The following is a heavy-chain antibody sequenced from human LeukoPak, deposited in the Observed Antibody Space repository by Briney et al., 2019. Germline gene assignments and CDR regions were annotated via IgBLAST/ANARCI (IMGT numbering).Heavy chain of an antibody. CDR2: ISLNSGSI. CDR3: VKEGGS. CDR1: VFTFDDYA. J-gene: IGHJ4*02. D-gene: IGHD3-16*01. Sequence: PGRSLRLSCAASVFTFDDYAMYWVRRAPGKGLEWVSGISLNSGSIDYADSVKGRFTISRDNAKKSLYLQMDSLRAQDMALYYCVKEGGSWGQGTLVTVSS. V-gene: IGHV3-9*03.